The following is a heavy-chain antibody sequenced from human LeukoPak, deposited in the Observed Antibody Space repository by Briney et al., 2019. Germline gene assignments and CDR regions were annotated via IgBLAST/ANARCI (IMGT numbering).Heavy chain of an antibody. Sequence: ASEPLSLTCTVSCGSISSSSYYWGWIREPPGKGLEWIGSIYYSGSTYYNPSLKSRVTISVDTSKNQFSLKLSSVTAADTAVYYCASHNWNYYYYYYMDVWGKGTTVTVSS. CDR2: IYYSGST. D-gene: IGHD1-20*01. V-gene: IGHV4-39*01. CDR1: CGSISSSSYY. J-gene: IGHJ6*03. CDR3: ASHNWNYYYYYYMDV.